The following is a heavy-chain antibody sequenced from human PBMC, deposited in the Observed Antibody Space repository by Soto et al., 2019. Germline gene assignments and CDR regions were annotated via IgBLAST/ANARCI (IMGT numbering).Heavy chain of an antibody. D-gene: IGHD3-3*01. CDR3: ARGKNKVSSGYDTCPPSYYYYGMDV. Sequence: SGTLFLTCAVSGGSLSGYYWSWIRQPPGKGREGIGEINHSGSTNDIPSLKSRVTIAIDTSKNQFSLKLISVTAADTAVYYCARGKNKVSSGYDTCPPSYYYYGMDVWGQGTTVTVSS. CDR2: INHSGST. V-gene: IGHV4-34*01. J-gene: IGHJ6*02. CDR1: GGSLSGYY.